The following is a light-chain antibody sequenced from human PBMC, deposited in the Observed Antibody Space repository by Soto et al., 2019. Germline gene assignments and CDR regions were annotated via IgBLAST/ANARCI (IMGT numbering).Light chain of an antibody. J-gene: IGLJ2*01. CDR3: AAWDDSLNGVV. V-gene: IGLV1-36*01. Sequence: QSALTQPPSVSEAPRQRVTISCSGSISNVGNNAVNWYQQLPGKAPKLLIYYDDLLPSGVSDRFSGSKSGTSASLAISGLQSEDEADYYCAAWDDSLNGVVFGGGTKLTVL. CDR2: YDD. CDR1: ISNVGNNA.